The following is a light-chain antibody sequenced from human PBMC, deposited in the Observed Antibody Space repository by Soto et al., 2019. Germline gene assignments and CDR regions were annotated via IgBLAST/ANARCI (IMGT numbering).Light chain of an antibody. J-gene: IGLJ1*01. V-gene: IGLV1-44*01. Sequence: QSVLTQPPSASGTPGQRVTISCSGSSSNVGGNPVNWYQHVPTTAPKLLTYTNTQRPSGVPDRFSGSKSGTSASLAISGLQSEDEDDYYCASWDDSLNGPVFGTGTKVTVL. CDR2: TNT. CDR3: ASWDDSLNGPV. CDR1: SSNVGGNP.